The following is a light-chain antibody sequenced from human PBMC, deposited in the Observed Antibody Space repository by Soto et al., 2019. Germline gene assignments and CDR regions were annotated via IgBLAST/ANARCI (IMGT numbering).Light chain of an antibody. J-gene: IGKJ4*01. Sequence: TQSPATLSLSPGGRATLSCRASQTVTNHLAWYQQKAGQAPRLLIFDASTRASGSPPRFSGSGSGTDFTLTITRVDPDDFAVYYCQQRMNWSPTFGVWTKV. CDR2: DAS. V-gene: IGKV3-11*01. CDR1: QTVTNH. CDR3: QQRMNWSPT.